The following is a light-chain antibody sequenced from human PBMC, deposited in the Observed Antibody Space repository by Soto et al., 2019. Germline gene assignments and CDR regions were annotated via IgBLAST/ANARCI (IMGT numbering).Light chain of an antibody. J-gene: IGLJ1*01. CDR1: SSDVGGYNY. CDR3: CSYAGSYYV. Sequence: QSALTQPRSVSGSPGQSVTISCTGTSSDVGGYNYVSWYQHHPGKAPKLMIYDVSKRPSGVPDRFSGSKSGNTASLTISGLQAYDEDDDSCCSYAGSYYVFGTGTKLTVL. CDR2: DVS. V-gene: IGLV2-11*01.